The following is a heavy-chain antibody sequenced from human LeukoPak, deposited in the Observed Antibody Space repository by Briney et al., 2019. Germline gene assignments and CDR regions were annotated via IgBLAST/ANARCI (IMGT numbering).Heavy chain of an antibody. CDR1: GGSISSSSSY. Sequence: SETLSLTCTASGGSISSSSSYWSWIRQPAGKGLEWVGRIYGSGSTNYNPSLKSRVTMSVDTSKNQFSLMLNSVAAADTAVYFCAGVSALHGLDYWGQGTLVTVSS. D-gene: IGHD3-10*01. CDR2: IYGSGST. CDR3: AGVSALHGLDY. J-gene: IGHJ4*02. V-gene: IGHV4-61*02.